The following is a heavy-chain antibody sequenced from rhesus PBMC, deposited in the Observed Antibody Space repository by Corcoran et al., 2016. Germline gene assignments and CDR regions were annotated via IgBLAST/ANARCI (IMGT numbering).Heavy chain of an antibody. D-gene: IGHD1-44*01. CDR2: IRDTRKKT. CDR3: TTQYSRTYNY. V-gene: IGHV3-7*01. CDR1: GITFCANG. J-gene: IGHJ4*01. Sequence: EVQLVESGGGLVQPGGSLRLSCAASGITFCANGFPWVRQAPGKGREWVSVIRDTRKKTEYADSVKGRLTVSRDNAKKALSLQLDGLRAEDTAVYYCTTQYSRTYNYWGQGVLVTVSS.